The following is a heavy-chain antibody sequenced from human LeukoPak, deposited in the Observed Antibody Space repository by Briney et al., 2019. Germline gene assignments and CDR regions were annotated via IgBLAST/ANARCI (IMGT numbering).Heavy chain of an antibody. D-gene: IGHD3-10*01. CDR2: IITSGDRT. CDR1: GFTFNNYA. Sequence: GGSLRLSCAASGFTFNNYAMSWVRQAPGMGLEWVSSIITSGDRTYYADSVKGRFTISRDNSKNTLYLQVNSLRAEDTAVYYCAKDGVAPGSGGDLFDYWGQGTLVTVSS. J-gene: IGHJ4*02. V-gene: IGHV3-23*01. CDR3: AKDGVAPGSGGDLFDY.